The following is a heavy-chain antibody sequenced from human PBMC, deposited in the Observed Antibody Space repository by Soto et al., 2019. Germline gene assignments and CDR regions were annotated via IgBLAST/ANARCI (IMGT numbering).Heavy chain of an antibody. CDR3: ARVMANLPWYFDY. Sequence: EVQLVESGGGLVQPGGSLRLSCAASGYTFSSYWMHWVRQAPGKGLVWVSRVNGDGSSTSYADPVKGRFTISRDNAKNTVQLQMDSLRAEDTAVYYCARVMANLPWYFDYWGQGTLVTVSS. J-gene: IGHJ4*02. CDR1: GYTFSSYW. CDR2: VNGDGSST. V-gene: IGHV3-74*01. D-gene: IGHD2-8*01.